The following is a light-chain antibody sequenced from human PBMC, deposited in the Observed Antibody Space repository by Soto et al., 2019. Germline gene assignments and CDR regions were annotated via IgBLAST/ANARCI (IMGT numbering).Light chain of an antibody. CDR1: QSVSSYY. CDR3: QQLESYPST. Sequence: EIVLTQSPGTLSLSPGERATLSCRASQSVSSYYLAWYQQKPGQAPRLLIYGASTRATGIPARFSGSGSGTDFTLTISSLQPEDFATYYCQQLESYPSTFGGGTKVDI. J-gene: IGKJ4*01. CDR2: GAS. V-gene: IGKV3-20*01.